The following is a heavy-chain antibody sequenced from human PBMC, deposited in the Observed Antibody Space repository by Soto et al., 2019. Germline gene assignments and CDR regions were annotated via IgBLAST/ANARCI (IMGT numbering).Heavy chain of an antibody. V-gene: IGHV4-59*01. CDR3: ARDGDGRMTTNPYYYNGMYG. Sequence: PSETLSLPCTVSGSSLGSYYWSWIRPPPGKGLEWIGSVFYTGRANYNASLKSRVSISLEPSNYQFSLKLSSVTAADTAVYYCARDGDGRMTTNPYYYNGMYGWGPGTTVTVSS. J-gene: IGHJ6*02. D-gene: IGHD4-4*01. CDR2: VFYTGRA. CDR1: GSSLGSYY.